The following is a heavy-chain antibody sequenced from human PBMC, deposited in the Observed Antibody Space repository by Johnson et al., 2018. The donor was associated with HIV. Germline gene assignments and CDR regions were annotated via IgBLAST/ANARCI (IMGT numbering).Heavy chain of an antibody. CDR2: IRYDGSNK. V-gene: IGHV3-30*02. D-gene: IGHD3/OR15-3a*01. Sequence: QVQLVESGGGVVQPGGSLRLSCAASGFTFSNYGMHWVRQAPGKGLEWVAFIRYDGSNKYYADSVKGLSTISRDNSNNTLFLQMNSLRADDTGVYYCAKDKFMFLDNPVDAFDVWGQGTMVTFSS. CDR3: AKDKFMFLDNPVDAFDV. J-gene: IGHJ3*01. CDR1: GFTFSNYG.